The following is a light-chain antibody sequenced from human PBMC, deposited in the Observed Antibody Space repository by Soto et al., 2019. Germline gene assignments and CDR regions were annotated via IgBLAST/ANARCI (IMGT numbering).Light chain of an antibody. J-gene: IGKJ1*01. CDR2: TAS. CDR1: QGMSNY. Sequence: DIQMTLSPSAMSASVGDRVTITCRASQGMSNYLSWFQQKPGKVPKRLIYTASSLQSGVPSRFSGSGSGTEFVLTISSLQPEDSATYYCLQHYVYPWSFGQGTKVEI. V-gene: IGKV1-17*03. CDR3: LQHYVYPWS.